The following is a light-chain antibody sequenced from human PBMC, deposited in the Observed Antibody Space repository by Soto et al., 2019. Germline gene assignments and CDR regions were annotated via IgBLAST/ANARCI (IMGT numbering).Light chain of an antibody. CDR1: SSDVGGYNY. CDR2: DVS. J-gene: IGLJ2*01. Sequence: QSALTQPRSVSGSPGQSVTISCTGTSSDVGGYNYVSWYQQHPGKAPKLMIYDVSKRPSGVPDRFSGSKSGNTASLTISGLQAEDEADYYCCSCAGSWSVVFGGGTKLTVL. CDR3: CSCAGSWSVV. V-gene: IGLV2-11*01.